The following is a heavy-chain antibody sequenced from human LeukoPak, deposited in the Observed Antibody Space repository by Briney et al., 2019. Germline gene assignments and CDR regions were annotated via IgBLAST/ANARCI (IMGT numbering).Heavy chain of an antibody. V-gene: IGHV1-58*02. J-gene: IGHJ4*02. CDR3: AADRYDSSGYYHFDY. D-gene: IGHD3-22*01. CDR2: IVVGSGNT. CDR1: GFTFTSSA. Sequence: TSVKVSCKASGFTFTSSAMQWVRQARGQRLEWIGWIVVGSGNTNYAQKFQERVTITRDMSTSIAYMELSSLRSEDTAVYYCAADRYDSSGYYHFDYWGQGTLVTVSS.